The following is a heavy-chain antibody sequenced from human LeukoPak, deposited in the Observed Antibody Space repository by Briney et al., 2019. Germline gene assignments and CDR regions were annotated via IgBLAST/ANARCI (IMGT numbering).Heavy chain of an antibody. J-gene: IGHJ4*02. D-gene: IGHD3/OR15-3a*01. V-gene: IGHV1-69*04. CDR1: GGTFSSYA. CDR2: IIPILGIA. CDR3: ARTRGLDENKGDFDY. Sequence: SVTVSCKASGGTFSSYAISWVRQAPGQGLEWMGRIIPILGIANYAQKFQGRVTITADKSTSTAYMELSSLRSEDTAVYYCARTRGLDENKGDFDYWGQGTLVTVSS.